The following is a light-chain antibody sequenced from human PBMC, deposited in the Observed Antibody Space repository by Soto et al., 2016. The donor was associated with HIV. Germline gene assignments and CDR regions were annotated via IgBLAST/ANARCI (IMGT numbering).Light chain of an antibody. CDR2: DAS. CDR3: QQSYGTPRT. V-gene: IGKV1-39*01. Sequence: DIQMTQSPSSLSASVGDRVTITCQASQDISRYLNWYQQKPGQAPHVLISDASNLETGVPSRFSASGSGTHFTLTISSLQPEDFTTYYCQQSYGTPRTFGQGTKXEIK. J-gene: IGKJ1*01. CDR1: QDISRY.